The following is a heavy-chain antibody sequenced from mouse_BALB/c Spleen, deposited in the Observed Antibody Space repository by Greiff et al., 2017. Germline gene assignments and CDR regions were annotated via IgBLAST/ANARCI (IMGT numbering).Heavy chain of an antibody. CDR3: ARRYYDYDVGYAMDY. CDR1: GFTFSSFG. CDR2: ISSGSSTI. V-gene: IGHV5-17*02. Sequence: EVNLVQSGGGLVQPGGSRKLSCAASGFTFSSFGMHWVRQAPEKGLEWVAYISSGSSTIYYADTVKGRFTISRVNPKNTLFLQMTSLRSEDTAMYYCARRYYDYDVGYAMDYWGQGTSVTVSS. J-gene: IGHJ4*01. D-gene: IGHD2-4*01.